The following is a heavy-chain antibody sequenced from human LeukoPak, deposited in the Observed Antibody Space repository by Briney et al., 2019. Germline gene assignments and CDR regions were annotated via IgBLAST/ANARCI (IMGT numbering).Heavy chain of an antibody. D-gene: IGHD2-2*01. Sequence: PSETLSLTCTVSGGSISSYYWSWIRQPAGKGLEWIGRIYTSGSTNYNPSLKSRVTMSVDTSKNQFSLRLSSVTAADTAVYYCARAGSVVVVPAAMGYYYYYMDVWGKGTTVTVSS. CDR3: ARAGSVVVVPAAMGYYYYYMDV. J-gene: IGHJ6*03. V-gene: IGHV4-4*07. CDR1: GGSISSYY. CDR2: IYTSGST.